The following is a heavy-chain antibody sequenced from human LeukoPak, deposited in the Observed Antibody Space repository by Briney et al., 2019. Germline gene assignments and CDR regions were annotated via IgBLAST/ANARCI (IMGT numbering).Heavy chain of an antibody. CDR3: AKALGDQLLLIGALYFDY. D-gene: IGHD2-2*01. Sequence: GGSLRLSCAASRFTFSSYAMSWVRQAPGKGLEWVSAIGGSGGSTYYADSVKGRFTISRDNSKNTLYLQMNSLRAEDTAVYYCAKALGDQLLLIGALYFDYWGQGTLVTVSS. CDR1: RFTFSSYA. CDR2: IGGSGGST. J-gene: IGHJ4*02. V-gene: IGHV3-23*01.